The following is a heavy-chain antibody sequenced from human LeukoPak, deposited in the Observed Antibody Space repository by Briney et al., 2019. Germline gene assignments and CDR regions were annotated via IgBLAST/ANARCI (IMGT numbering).Heavy chain of an antibody. D-gene: IGHD6-6*01. Sequence: SETLSLTCAVYGGSFSGYYWGWIRQPPGKGLEWIGTIYYSGGTYDSASLKSRVTISLDMSKNQFSLKLSSVTAADTAVYYCARGRLVSSQPFDYWGQGTLVTVSS. CDR1: GGSFSGYY. CDR2: IYYSGGT. CDR3: ARGRLVSSQPFDY. V-gene: IGHV4-34*01. J-gene: IGHJ4*02.